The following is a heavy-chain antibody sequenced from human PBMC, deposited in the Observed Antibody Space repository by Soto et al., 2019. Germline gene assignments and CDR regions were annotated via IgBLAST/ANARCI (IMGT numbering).Heavy chain of an antibody. D-gene: IGHD3-22*01. Sequence: GGSLRLSCAASGLTFSSYGMHWVRQAPGKGLEWVAVIWYDGSNKYYADSVKGRFTISRDNSKNTLYLQMNSLRAEDTAVYYCARGAYDSSGYYYLDYWGQGTLVTVSS. CDR1: GLTFSSYG. V-gene: IGHV3-33*01. CDR3: ARGAYDSSGYYYLDY. J-gene: IGHJ4*02. CDR2: IWYDGSNK.